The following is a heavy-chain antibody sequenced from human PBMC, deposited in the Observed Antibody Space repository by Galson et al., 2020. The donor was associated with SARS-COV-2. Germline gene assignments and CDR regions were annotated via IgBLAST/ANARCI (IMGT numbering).Heavy chain of an antibody. Sequence: ASVKVSCKASGYTFTNYGVSWVRPAPGQGLEWMGWISAYNGNINYAQKLQGRLTMTTDTSARTANMELRSLRSDDTAVYFCARDPGASPVEVERYYAMDVWGQGTTVTVSS. CDR3: ARDPGASPVEVERYYAMDV. J-gene: IGHJ6*02. V-gene: IGHV1-18*01. D-gene: IGHD1-1*01. CDR1: GYTFTNYG. CDR2: ISAYNGNI.